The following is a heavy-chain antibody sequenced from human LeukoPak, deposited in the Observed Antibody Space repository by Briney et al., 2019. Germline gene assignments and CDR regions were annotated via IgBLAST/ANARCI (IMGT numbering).Heavy chain of an antibody. Sequence: SGPTLVKPTHTLTLTCSFSGFSLTTRPLGVGWIRQPPGKALEWLAVIYWDDDKRYNPSLRTRLTVTTATSKNQVVLIMTNMDPVDTATYYCAHRRSGYDWNHGDFDYWGQGTLVTVSS. CDR1: GFSLTTRPLG. J-gene: IGHJ4*02. CDR3: AHRRSGYDWNHGDFDY. CDR2: IYWDDDK. V-gene: IGHV2-5*02. D-gene: IGHD3-22*01.